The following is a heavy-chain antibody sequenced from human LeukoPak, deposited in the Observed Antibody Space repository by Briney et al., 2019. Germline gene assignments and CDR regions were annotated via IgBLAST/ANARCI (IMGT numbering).Heavy chain of an antibody. V-gene: IGHV3-23*01. CDR2: MRPTGNTF. CDR3: AKQGSDTSPKYHDY. D-gene: IGHD2-2*01. CDR1: GFTFSTYA. Sequence: GGSLRLSCAASGFTFSTYAMTWVRQAPGKGLHWVSSMRPTGNTFYYADSVKGRFTTSRDNSKNTLYLQMDSLRADDTAVYYCAKQGSDTSPKYHDYWGQGTQVTVSS. J-gene: IGHJ4*02.